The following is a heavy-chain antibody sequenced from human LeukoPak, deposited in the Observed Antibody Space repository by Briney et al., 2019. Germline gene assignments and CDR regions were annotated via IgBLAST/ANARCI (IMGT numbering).Heavy chain of an antibody. CDR1: GGTFSSYA. J-gene: IGHJ6*02. CDR3: ARAFLRGNYDSSGTAYYYYGMDV. D-gene: IGHD3-22*01. Sequence: SVKVSCKASGGTFSSYAISWVRQAPGQGLEWMGGIIPIFGTANYAQKFQGRVTITADESTSTAYMELSSLRSEDTAVYYCARAFLRGNYDSSGTAYYYYGMDVWGQGTTVTVSS. V-gene: IGHV1-69*13. CDR2: IIPIFGTA.